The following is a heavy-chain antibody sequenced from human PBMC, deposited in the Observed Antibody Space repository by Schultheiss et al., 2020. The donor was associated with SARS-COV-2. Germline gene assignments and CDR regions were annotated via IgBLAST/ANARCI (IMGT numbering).Heavy chain of an antibody. V-gene: IGHV3-21*01. CDR1: GFTFSSYS. CDR2: ISSSSSYI. J-gene: IGHJ5*02. D-gene: IGHD1-14*01. Sequence: GGSLRLSCADSGFTFSSYSMNWVRQAPGKGLEWVSSISSSSSYIYYADSVKGRFTISIDNAKNSLYLQMNSLRAEDTAVYYCARDKFRTTSGPWFDPWGQGTLVTVSS. CDR3: ARDKFRTTSGPWFDP.